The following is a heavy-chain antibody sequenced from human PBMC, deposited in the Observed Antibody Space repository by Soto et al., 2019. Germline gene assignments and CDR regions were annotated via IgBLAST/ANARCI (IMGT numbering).Heavy chain of an antibody. V-gene: IGHV4-34*01. Sequence: SETLSLTCAVYGGSFSGYYWTWIRQPPGKGLEWIGEINHGGSAIYNPSLKSRVTILVDTSKNQFSLRLSLVTAADTAVYYCAIGGSALLRYYYGMDVWGQGTRGTVSS. J-gene: IGHJ6*02. D-gene: IGHD1-26*01. CDR2: INHGGSA. CDR1: GGSFSGYY. CDR3: AIGGSALLRYYYGMDV.